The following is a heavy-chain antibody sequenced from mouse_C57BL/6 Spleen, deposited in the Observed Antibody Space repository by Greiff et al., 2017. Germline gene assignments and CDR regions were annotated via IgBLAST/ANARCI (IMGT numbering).Heavy chain of an antibody. V-gene: IGHV5-4*01. D-gene: IGHD2-5*01. CDR3: AREGYYSNSLDY. CDR2: ISDGGSYT. Sequence: EVQVVESGGGLVKPGGSLKLSCAASGFTFSSYAMSWVRQTPEKRLEWVATISDGGSYTYYPDNVKGRFTISRDNAKNNLYLQMSHLKSEDTAMYYCAREGYYSNSLDYWGQGTTLTVSS. CDR1: GFTFSSYA. J-gene: IGHJ2*01.